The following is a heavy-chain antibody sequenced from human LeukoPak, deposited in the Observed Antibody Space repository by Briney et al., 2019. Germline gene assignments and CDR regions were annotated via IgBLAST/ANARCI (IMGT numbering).Heavy chain of an antibody. D-gene: IGHD6-13*01. CDR1: GFPFSTYG. CDR2: ISFDGRNQ. J-gene: IGHJ4*02. V-gene: IGHV3-30*18. Sequence: GGSLRLSCAASGFPFSTYGMHWVRQAPGKGLEWVAVISFDGRNQYYSDSVKGRFTISRDNSYNTLYLQMNSLRPEDTAMYHCAKDGTHSSNWYPDYWGQGTLVTVSS. CDR3: AKDGTHSSNWYPDY.